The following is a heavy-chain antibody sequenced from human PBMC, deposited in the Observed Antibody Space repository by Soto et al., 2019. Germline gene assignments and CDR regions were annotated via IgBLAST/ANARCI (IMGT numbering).Heavy chain of an antibody. CDR2: ISWNSGSI. CDR3: AKGPNGYYWESSGYYHDP. J-gene: IGHJ5*02. Sequence: GGSLRLSCAASGFSFDDYAMHWIRQAPGKGLEWVSGISWNSGSIGYVDSVKGRFTISRDNAKNSLYLQMNSLRAEDTALYYCAKGPNGYYWESSGYYHDPWGQGT. CDR1: GFSFDDYA. D-gene: IGHD3-22*01. V-gene: IGHV3-9*01.